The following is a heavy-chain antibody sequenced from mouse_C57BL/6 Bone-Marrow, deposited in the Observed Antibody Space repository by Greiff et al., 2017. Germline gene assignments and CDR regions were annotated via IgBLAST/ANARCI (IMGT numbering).Heavy chain of an antibody. CDR2: ISSGGSYT. V-gene: IGHV5-6*02. Sequence: EVKLVESVGDLVKPGGSLKLSCAASGFTFSSYGMSWVRQTPDKRLEWVATISSGGSYTDYPDSVKGRFTISRDNAKNTLYLQMSSLKSEDTAMYYCARHRYFDVWGTGTTATVSS. CDR3: ARHRYFDV. CDR1: GFTFSSYG. J-gene: IGHJ1*03.